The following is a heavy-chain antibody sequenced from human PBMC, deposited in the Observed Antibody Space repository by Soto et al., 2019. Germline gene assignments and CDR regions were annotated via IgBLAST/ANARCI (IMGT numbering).Heavy chain of an antibody. D-gene: IGHD5-18*01. CDR1: GFIFGSYA. Sequence: EVQLLESGGGLVQPGGSLRLSCAASGFIFGSYAMTWVRQAPGRGLEWVSGISGGGGITFYGDSVKGRFTISRDNSKSTLYLQLNSLRVEDTAMYYCAKVDTAEANPVDGMDVWGQGTTVSVSS. CDR2: ISGGGGIT. V-gene: IGHV3-23*01. CDR3: AKVDTAEANPVDGMDV. J-gene: IGHJ6*02.